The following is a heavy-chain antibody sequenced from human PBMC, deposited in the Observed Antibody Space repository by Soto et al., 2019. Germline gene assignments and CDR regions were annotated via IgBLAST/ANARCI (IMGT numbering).Heavy chain of an antibody. CDR2: ISNSDSTT. CDR1: GFTFSDYY. V-gene: IGHV3-11*01. J-gene: IGHJ4*02. D-gene: IGHD3-3*01. CDR3: ARVFDFWSGYYVDY. Sequence: ESGGGLVKPGGSLRLSCAASGFTFSDYYMSWIRQAPGKGLEWVSHISNSDSTTYYADSVKGRFTISRDNAKNSLYLQMNSLRAEDTAVYYCARVFDFWSGYYVDYWGQGTLVTVSS.